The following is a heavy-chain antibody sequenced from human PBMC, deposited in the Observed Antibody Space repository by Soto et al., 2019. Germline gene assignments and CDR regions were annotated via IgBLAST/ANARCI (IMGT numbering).Heavy chain of an antibody. D-gene: IGHD6-13*01. Sequence: PSETLSLTCAVSGGSISSGGYSWSWIRQPPGKGLEWIGYIYHSGSTYYNPSLKSRVTISLDTSKNQFSLKLSSVTAADTAVYYCARGHSRFDPWGQGTLVTVSS. CDR1: GGSISSGGYS. V-gene: IGHV4-30-2*05. CDR3: ARGHSRFDP. J-gene: IGHJ5*02. CDR2: IYHSGST.